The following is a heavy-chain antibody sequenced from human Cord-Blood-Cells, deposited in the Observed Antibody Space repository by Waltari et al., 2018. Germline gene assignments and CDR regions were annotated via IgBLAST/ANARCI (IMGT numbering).Heavy chain of an antibody. CDR3: ARVGVAGPSDY. CDR1: GGSFSGYY. Sequence: QVQLQQWGAGLLKPSETLSLTCAVSGGSFSGYYWSWLRQPPGTGLEWIGEINHSGSTNYNPSLKSRVTISVDTSKNQFSLKLSSVTAADTAVYYCARVGVAGPSDYWGQGTLVTVSS. CDR2: INHSGST. V-gene: IGHV4-34*01. J-gene: IGHJ4*02. D-gene: IGHD6-19*01.